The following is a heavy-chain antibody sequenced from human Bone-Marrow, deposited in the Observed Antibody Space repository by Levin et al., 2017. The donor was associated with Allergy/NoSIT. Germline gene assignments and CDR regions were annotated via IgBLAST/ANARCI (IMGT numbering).Heavy chain of an antibody. V-gene: IGHV3-30-3*01. Sequence: GGSLRLSCAASGFTFSSYAMHWVRQAPGKGLEWVAVISYDGSNKYYADSVKGRFTISRDNSKNTLYLQMNSLRAEDTAVYYCARELLPAATETYYDYGMDVWGQGTTVTVSS. J-gene: IGHJ6*02. D-gene: IGHD2-2*01. CDR2: ISYDGSNK. CDR3: ARELLPAATETYYDYGMDV. CDR1: GFTFSSYA.